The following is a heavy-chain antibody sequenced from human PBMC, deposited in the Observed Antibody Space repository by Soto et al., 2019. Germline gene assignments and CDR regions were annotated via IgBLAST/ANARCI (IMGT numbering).Heavy chain of an antibody. D-gene: IGHD2-21*01. CDR1: GFTFMTAW. CDR2: IKSRNDGGTT. J-gene: IGHJ4*01. Sequence: PGGSLRLSCGASGFTFMTAWMNCDRQAPGKGLEWVGRIKSRNDGGTTDYAAPVKGRFTISRNDSKNMFYLQMNSLITEDTGLYYCAADLPGYGGGYEFDYWGQGTPVTVSS. V-gene: IGHV3-15*07. CDR3: AADLPGYGGGYEFDY.